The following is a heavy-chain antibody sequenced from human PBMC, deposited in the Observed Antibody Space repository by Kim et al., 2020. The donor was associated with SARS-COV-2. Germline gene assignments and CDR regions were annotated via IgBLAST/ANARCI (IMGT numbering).Heavy chain of an antibody. V-gene: IGHV3-7*05. CDR2: IKQDGSEK. Sequence: GGSLRLSCADSGFTFSGHYMTWVRQAPGKGLEWVANIKQDGSEKLYVDSVKCRFTISRDNAKKSLYLQMNSLRAEDTAMYYCARNHWYYFDYWGQGTLVTVSS. CDR3: ARNHWYYFDY. D-gene: IGHD2-8*02. CDR1: GFTFSGHY. J-gene: IGHJ4*02.